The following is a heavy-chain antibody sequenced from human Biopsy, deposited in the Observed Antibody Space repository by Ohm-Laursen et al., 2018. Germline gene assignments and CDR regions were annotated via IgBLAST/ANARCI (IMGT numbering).Heavy chain of an antibody. D-gene: IGHD2-21*01. Sequence: ESSVKVSCKSSGYNFGNYYINRVRKVPGQGLEWLGVINPVAEATMYAQKFQDRITMTRDTSTNTVYMDLTSLTSEDTAVYYCARESPLRLGVCGAIRCFKEVFGMDAWGQGTTVIVSS. J-gene: IGHJ6*02. CDR1: GYNFGNYY. CDR3: ARESPLRLGVCGAIRCFKEVFGMDA. V-gene: IGHV1-46*01. CDR2: INPVAEAT.